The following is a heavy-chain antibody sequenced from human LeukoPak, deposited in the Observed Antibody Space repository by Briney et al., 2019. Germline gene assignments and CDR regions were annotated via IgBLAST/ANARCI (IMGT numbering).Heavy chain of an antibody. J-gene: IGHJ4*02. CDR1: GGSISSGSYY. CDR2: IYTSGST. CDR3: AKMSTAEVCFDY. V-gene: IGHV4-61*02. D-gene: IGHD5-24*01. Sequence: SETLSLTCTVSGGSISSGSYYWSWIRQPAGKGLEWIGRIYTSGSTNYNPPLKSRVTMSLDTSKNQFSLKPSSVTAADTAVYYCAKMSTAEVCFDYWGQGTLVTVSS.